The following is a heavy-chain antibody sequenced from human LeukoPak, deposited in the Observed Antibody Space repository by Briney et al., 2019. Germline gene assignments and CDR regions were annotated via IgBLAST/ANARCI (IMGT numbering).Heavy chain of an antibody. CDR2: ISAYNGNT. CDR3: ARSYDRYCSGGSCPPDSPFDY. V-gene: IGHV1-18*01. Sequence: ASVKVSCKASGYTFTSYGISWVRQAPGQGLEWMGWISAYNGNTNYAQKLQGRVTMTTDTSTSTAYMELRSLRSDDTAVYYCARSYDRYCSGGSCPPDSPFDYWGQGTLVTVSS. CDR1: GYTFTSYG. J-gene: IGHJ4*02. D-gene: IGHD2-15*01.